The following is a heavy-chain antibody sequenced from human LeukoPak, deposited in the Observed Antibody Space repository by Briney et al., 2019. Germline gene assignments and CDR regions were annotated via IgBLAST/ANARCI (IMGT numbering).Heavy chain of an antibody. CDR1: GYIFTGYY. D-gene: IGHD1-1*01. CDR3: ARVQLTRFAIDY. Sequence: GASVKVSCKASGYIFTGYYTHWVRQAPGQGLEWMGWINPNNGDTNYAQKFQGRVTMTRDTSISTAYMELRRLSSDDTAVYYCARVQLTRFAIDYWGQGTLVTVSS. J-gene: IGHJ4*02. CDR2: INPNNGDT. V-gene: IGHV1-2*02.